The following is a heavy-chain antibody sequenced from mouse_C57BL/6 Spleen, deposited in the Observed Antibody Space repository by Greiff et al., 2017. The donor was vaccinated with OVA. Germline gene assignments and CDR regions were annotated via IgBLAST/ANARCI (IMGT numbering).Heavy chain of an antibody. CDR3: AKTLIYDGYHYYAMDY. J-gene: IGHJ4*01. CDR1: GFSLTSYG. CDR2: IWRGGST. Sequence: VMLVESGPGLVQPSQSLSITCTVSGFSLTSYGVHWVRQSPGKGLEWLGVIWRGGSTDYNAAFMSRLSITKDNSKSQVFFKMNSLQADDTAIYYCAKTLIYDGYHYYAMDYWGQGTSVTVSS. D-gene: IGHD2-3*01. V-gene: IGHV2-5*01.